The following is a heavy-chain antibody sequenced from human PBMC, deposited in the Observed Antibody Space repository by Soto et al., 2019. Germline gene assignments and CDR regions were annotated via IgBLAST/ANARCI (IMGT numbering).Heavy chain of an antibody. CDR2: ISYDGSNK. CDR3: ARDRSDTGASYFDY. Sequence: PGGSLRLSCAASGFTFSSYAMHWVRQAPGKGLEWVAVISYDGSNKYYADSVKGRFTISRDNSKNTLYLQMNSLRAEDTAVYYCARDRSDTGASYFDYWGQGTLVTVS. V-gene: IGHV3-30-3*01. D-gene: IGHD3-10*01. CDR1: GFTFSSYA. J-gene: IGHJ4*02.